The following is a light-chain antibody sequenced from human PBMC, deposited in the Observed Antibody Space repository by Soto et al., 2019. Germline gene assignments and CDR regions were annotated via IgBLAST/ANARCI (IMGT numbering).Light chain of an antibody. J-gene: IGKJ4*01. CDR2: AAS. CDR1: QSISSY. CDR3: RQANSFTLT. Sequence: DIQMTQSPSSLSASVGDRVTITCRASQSISSYLNWYQQKPGNAPKLLIYAASSMQSGVPSRFSGSGSGTEFTLTISSLQPEDFSTYYCRQANSFTLTFGGGTKVDIK. V-gene: IGKV1-39*01.